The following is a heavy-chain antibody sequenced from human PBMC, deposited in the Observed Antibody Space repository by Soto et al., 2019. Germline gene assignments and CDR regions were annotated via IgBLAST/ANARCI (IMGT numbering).Heavy chain of an antibody. CDR1: GGSISGHY. CDR2: IFYSGST. V-gene: IGHV4-59*11. J-gene: IGHJ4*02. Sequence: SETLSLTCTVSGGSISGHYWIWIRQPPGKGLEWIGYIFYSGSTNYNPSLKSRVTISVDTSKNQFSLKLSSVTAADTAVYYCETVGSSGWAQDYCGQGTLVTV. CDR3: ETVGSSGWAQDY. D-gene: IGHD6-19*01.